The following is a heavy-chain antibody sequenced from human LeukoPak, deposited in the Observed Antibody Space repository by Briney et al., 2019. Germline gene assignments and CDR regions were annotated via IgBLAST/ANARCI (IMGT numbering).Heavy chain of an antibody. Sequence: SETLSLTCTVSGGSISSYYWSWIRQPAGKGLEWIGRIYTSGSTNYNPSLKSRVTMSVDTSKNQFSLKLSSVTAADTAVYYCARDMGYDSSGYYSYDAFNIWGQGTMVTVSS. CDR2: IYTSGST. CDR1: GGSISSYY. D-gene: IGHD3-22*01. V-gene: IGHV4-4*07. J-gene: IGHJ3*02. CDR3: ARDMGYDSSGYYSYDAFNI.